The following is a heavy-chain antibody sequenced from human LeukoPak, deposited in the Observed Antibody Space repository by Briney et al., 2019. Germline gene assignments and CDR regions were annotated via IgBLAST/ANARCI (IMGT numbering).Heavy chain of an antibody. CDR1: GFTFSSYS. CDR2: ISSSSSTI. V-gene: IGHV3-48*02. Sequence: GGSLRLSCAASGFTFSSYSMNWVRQAPGKGLEWVSYISSSSSTIYYADSVKGRFTISRDNAKNSLYLQMNSLRDEDTAVYYCARDLAPRSSGYRPYWFDPWGQGTLVTVSS. J-gene: IGHJ5*02. CDR3: ARDLAPRSSGYRPYWFDP. D-gene: IGHD3-22*01.